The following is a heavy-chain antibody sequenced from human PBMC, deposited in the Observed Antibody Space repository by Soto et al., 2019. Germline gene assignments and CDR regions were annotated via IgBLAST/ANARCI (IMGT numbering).Heavy chain of an antibody. J-gene: IGHJ5*02. V-gene: IGHV3-11*01. CDR1: GFTFSDYY. CDR3: ARDCSSTSCYASGAPNWFDP. Sequence: PGGSLRLSCAASGFTFSDYYMSWIRQAPGKGLEWVSYISSSGSTIYYADSVEGRFTISRDNAKNSLYLQMNSLRAEDTAVYYCARDCSSTSCYASGAPNWFDPWGQGTLVTVSS. CDR2: ISSSGSTI. D-gene: IGHD2-2*01.